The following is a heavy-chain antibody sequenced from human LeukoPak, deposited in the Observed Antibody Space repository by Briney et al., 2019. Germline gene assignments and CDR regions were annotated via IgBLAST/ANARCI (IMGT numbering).Heavy chain of an antibody. CDR2: ISGSDGGT. Sequence: PGGSLRLSCAASGVTFSSYAMSWVRQAPGKGLEWVSGISGSDGGTYNADSVEGRFTISRDNSKNTLYLQMNSLRAEDAAVYYCAKGSLSYCSGRCYYFDYWGQGTLVTVSS. J-gene: IGHJ4*02. V-gene: IGHV3-23*01. D-gene: IGHD2-15*01. CDR3: AKGSLSYCSGRCYYFDY. CDR1: GVTFSSYA.